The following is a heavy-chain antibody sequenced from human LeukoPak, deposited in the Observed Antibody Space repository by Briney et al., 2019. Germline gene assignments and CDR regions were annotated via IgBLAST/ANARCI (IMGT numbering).Heavy chain of an antibody. V-gene: IGHV4-39*07. CDR2: VLYSGST. Sequence: SETLSLTCTVSGVSISSGHYYWAWIRQPPGRGLECIASVLYSGSTYYDPSLNGRVTLSVDTSKNQFSLRLSSVTAADTAIYYCARHTIDTTLGGVPDYFDAWGQGTPVTVSS. CDR3: ARHTIDTTLGGVPDYFDA. CDR1: GVSISSGHYY. J-gene: IGHJ5*02. D-gene: IGHD3-16*01.